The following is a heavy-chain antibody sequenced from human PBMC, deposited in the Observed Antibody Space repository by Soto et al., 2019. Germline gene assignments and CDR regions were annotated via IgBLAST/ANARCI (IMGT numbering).Heavy chain of an antibody. CDR1: GGTFSSYA. CDR3: ARGDCGGDCYYYYYYGMDV. V-gene: IGHV1-69*01. J-gene: IGHJ6*02. CDR2: IIPIFGTA. D-gene: IGHD2-21*02. Sequence: QVQLVQSGAEVKKPGSSVKVSCKASGGTFSSYAISWVRQAPGQGLEWMGGIIPIFGTANYAQKFQGRVTITAGESTSTAYMELSSLRSEDTAVYYCARGDCGGDCYYYYYYGMDVWGQGTTVTVSS.